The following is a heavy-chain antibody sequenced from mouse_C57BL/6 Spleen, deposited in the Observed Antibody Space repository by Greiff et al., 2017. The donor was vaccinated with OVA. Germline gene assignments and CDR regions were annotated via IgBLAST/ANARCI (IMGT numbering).Heavy chain of an antibody. CDR3: VSYYYGSSLYAMDY. Sequence: QVHVKQPGAELVKPGASVKLSCKASGYTFTSYWMQWVKQRPGQGLEWIGEIDPSDSYTNYNQKFKGKATLTVDTSSSTAYMQLSSLTSEDSAVYYCVSYYYGSSLYAMDYWGQGTSVTVSS. CDR1: GYTFTSYW. D-gene: IGHD1-1*01. V-gene: IGHV1-50*01. CDR2: IDPSDSYT. J-gene: IGHJ4*01.